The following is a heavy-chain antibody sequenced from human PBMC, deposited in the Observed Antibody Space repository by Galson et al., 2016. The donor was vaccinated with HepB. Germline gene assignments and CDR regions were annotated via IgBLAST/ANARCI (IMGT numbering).Heavy chain of an antibody. Sequence: SLRLSCAASGFSFSESAMHWVRQAPGKGLQWVALISHDGRNEQFADSVKGRFTISRDNSKNTLYVQMNRLRPEDTAVYYCARDSVRAPGPFDIWGQGTVVTVSS. CDR1: GFSFSESA. J-gene: IGHJ3*02. CDR2: ISHDGRNE. V-gene: IGHV3-30*04. CDR3: ARDSVRAPGPFDI. D-gene: IGHD1-14*01.